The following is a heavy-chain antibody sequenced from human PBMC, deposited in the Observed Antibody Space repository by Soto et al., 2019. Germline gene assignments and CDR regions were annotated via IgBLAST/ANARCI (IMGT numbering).Heavy chain of an antibody. J-gene: IGHJ6*02. CDR3: AKADYYYGMDV. CDR1: GFTFSSYG. CDR2: ISYDGSNK. V-gene: IGHV3-30*18. Sequence: QVQLVESGGGVVQPGRSLRLSCAASGFTFSSYGMHWVRQAPGKGLEWVAVISYDGSNKYYADSVKGRFTISRDNSKNTLYLHMNSLRAEDTAVYYCAKADYYYGMDVWGQGTTVTVSS.